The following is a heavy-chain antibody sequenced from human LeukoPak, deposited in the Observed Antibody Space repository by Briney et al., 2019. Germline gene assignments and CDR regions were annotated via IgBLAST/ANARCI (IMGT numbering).Heavy chain of an antibody. J-gene: IGHJ4*02. CDR3: ASATGDRYFDY. Sequence: GGSLRLSCAASGFTFSSYWMHWVRQAPGKGLVWVSRINSDGSSTSYADSVKGRFTISRDNAKNTLYLQMNSLRAEDTAVYYCASATGDRYFDYWGQGTLVTVSS. D-gene: IGHD7-27*01. CDR2: INSDGSST. V-gene: IGHV3-74*01. CDR1: GFTFSSYW.